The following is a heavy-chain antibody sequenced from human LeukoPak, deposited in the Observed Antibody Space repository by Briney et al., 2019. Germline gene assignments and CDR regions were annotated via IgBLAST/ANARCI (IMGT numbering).Heavy chain of an antibody. CDR2: ISSSSSYI. V-gene: IGHV3-21*01. Sequence: GGSPRLSCAASGFTFSSYSMNWVRQAPGKGLEWVSSISSSSSYIYYADSVKGRFTISRDNAKNSLYLQMNSLRAEDTAVYYCASSIVYDILTGYQEDYWGQGTLVTVSS. D-gene: IGHD3-9*01. CDR3: ASSIVYDILTGYQEDY. J-gene: IGHJ4*02. CDR1: GFTFSSYS.